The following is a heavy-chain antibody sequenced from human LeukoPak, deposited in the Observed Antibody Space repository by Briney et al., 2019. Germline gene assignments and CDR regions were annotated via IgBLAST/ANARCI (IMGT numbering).Heavy chain of an antibody. V-gene: IGHV3-43*02. J-gene: IGHJ4*02. CDR3: AKDLSKYNWNDGPLDY. Sequence: GGSLRLSCAASGFTFDDYAMHWVRQAPGKGLEWVSFISGDGGNSYYADSVKGRFTISRDNSKNSPFLQMNSLRSEDTALYYCAKDLSKYNWNDGPLDYWGQGSPVTVSS. CDR2: ISGDGGNS. D-gene: IGHD1-20*01. CDR1: GFTFDDYA.